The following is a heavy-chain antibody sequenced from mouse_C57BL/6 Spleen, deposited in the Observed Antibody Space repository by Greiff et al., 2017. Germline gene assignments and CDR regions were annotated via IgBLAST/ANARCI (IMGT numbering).Heavy chain of an antibody. CDR2: FYPGSGSI. V-gene: IGHV1-62-2*01. CDR3: ARHEDLGDYSNRGVFDD. D-gene: IGHD2-5*01. Sequence: QVQLQQSGAELVKPGASVKLSCKASGYTFTEYTIHWVKQRSGQGLEWIGWFYPGSGSIKYNEKFKDKATLTADKSSSTVYMELSRLTSEDAAVYFCARHEDLGDYSNRGVFDDWGQGTTLTVSS. CDR1: GYTFTEYT. J-gene: IGHJ2*01.